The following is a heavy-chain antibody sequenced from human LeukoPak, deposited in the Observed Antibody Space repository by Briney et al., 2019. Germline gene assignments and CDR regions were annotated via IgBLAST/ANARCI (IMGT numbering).Heavy chain of an antibody. CDR2: IYTSGST. CDR3: AGVRDCSSTGCYNPLDY. CDR1: GGSISSGSYY. V-gene: IGHV4-61*02. J-gene: IGHJ4*02. D-gene: IGHD2-2*02. Sequence: SQTLSLTCTVSGGSISSGSYYWSWIRQPAGKGLEWIGRIYTSGSTNYNPSLKSRVTISVDTSKNQFSLKLSSVTAADTAVYYCAGVRDCSSTGCYNPLDYWGQGTLVTVSS.